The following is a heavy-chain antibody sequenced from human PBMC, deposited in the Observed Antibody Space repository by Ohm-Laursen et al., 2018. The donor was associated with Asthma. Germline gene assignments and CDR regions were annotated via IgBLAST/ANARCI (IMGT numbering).Heavy chain of an antibody. CDR2: ISYDGSNK. D-gene: IGHD5-12*01. V-gene: IGHV3-30*18. J-gene: IGHJ4*02. Sequence: SLRLSCAASGFTFSSYGMHWVRQAPGKGLEWVAVISYDGSNKYYADSVKGRFTISRDNSKNTLYLQMNSLRAEDTAVYYCAKDHIVATMEYYFDYWGQGTPVTVSS. CDR1: GFTFSSYG. CDR3: AKDHIVATMEYYFDY.